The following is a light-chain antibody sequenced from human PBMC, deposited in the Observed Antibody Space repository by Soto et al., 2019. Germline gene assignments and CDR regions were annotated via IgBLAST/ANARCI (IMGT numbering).Light chain of an antibody. CDR1: QSVNSNL. CDR3: HQYVSSPLT. CDR2: DAS. J-gene: IGKJ2*01. Sequence: EIVLTQSPGTLSLSPGEGATVSCRASQSVNSNLLAWFQQKPCQAPRLLIHDASRRATGITDRFSGSGSVTDVTLSISRLEPEDFAVYYCHQYVSSPLTFGQGTKLEI. V-gene: IGKV3-20*01.